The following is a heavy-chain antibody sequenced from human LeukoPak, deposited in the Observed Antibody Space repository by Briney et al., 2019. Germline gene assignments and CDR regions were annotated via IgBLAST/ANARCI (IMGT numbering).Heavy chain of an antibody. CDR1: GASINSYY. CDR3: ARGSMADWNLFDY. Sequence: SETLSLTCTVSGASINSYYWSWIRQPPGKGLEWIGYIHYSESTRYSPSLQSRVTISLDTSSNQSSLKLTSMTAADTAVYYCARGSMADWNLFDYWGQGTLVTVSS. CDR2: IHYSEST. D-gene: IGHD1-1*01. J-gene: IGHJ4*02. V-gene: IGHV4-59*01.